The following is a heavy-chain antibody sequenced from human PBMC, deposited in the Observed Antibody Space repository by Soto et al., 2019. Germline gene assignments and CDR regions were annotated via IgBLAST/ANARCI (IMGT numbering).Heavy chain of an antibody. CDR2: IYPGDFDT. Sequence: GESLKISCNGSGYRFTSYWIAWVRQLPGKGLEFMGIIYPGDFDTRYNPSFQGQVTISVDNSISTAYLQWSSLRAPDTAMYYCARGYHSGLSIHPYYFDRWGQGTLVTVSS. J-gene: IGHJ4*02. CDR3: ARGYHSGLSIHPYYFDR. CDR1: GYRFTSYW. D-gene: IGHD3-9*01. V-gene: IGHV5-51*01.